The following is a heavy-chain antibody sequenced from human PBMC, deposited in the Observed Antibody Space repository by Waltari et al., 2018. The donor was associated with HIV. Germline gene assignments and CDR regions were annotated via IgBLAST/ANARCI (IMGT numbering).Heavy chain of an antibody. J-gene: IGHJ4*02. V-gene: IGHV1-69*04. Sequence: QVQLVQSGAEVKKPGSSVKVSCKASGGTFSSYALSWVRQAPGPGLEWMGRIIPILGIANYAQKFQGRVTITADKSTSTAYMELSSLRSEDTAVYYCARDYLPFTMVRGVIILPFDYWGQGTLVTVSS. D-gene: IGHD3-10*01. CDR1: GGTFSSYA. CDR2: IIPILGIA. CDR3: ARDYLPFTMVRGVIILPFDY.